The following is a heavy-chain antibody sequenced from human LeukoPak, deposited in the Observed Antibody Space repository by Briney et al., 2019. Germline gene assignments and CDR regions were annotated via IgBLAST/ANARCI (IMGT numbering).Heavy chain of an antibody. CDR1: GFTVSSNY. D-gene: IGHD2-15*01. Sequence: GGSLRLSCAASGFTVSSNYMSWVRQAPGKGLEWVSVIYSGGSTYYADSVKGRFTISRDNSKNTLYLQMNSLRAEDTAVYYCARVGHCSGGSCYIFDYWGQGTLVTVSS. V-gene: IGHV3-66*01. J-gene: IGHJ4*02. CDR2: IYSGGST. CDR3: ARVGHCSGGSCYIFDY.